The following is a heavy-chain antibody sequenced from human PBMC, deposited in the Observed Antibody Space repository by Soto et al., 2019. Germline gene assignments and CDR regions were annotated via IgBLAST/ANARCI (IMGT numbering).Heavy chain of an antibody. V-gene: IGHV1-18*01. CDR3: ARDEGYNWNDVGWFDP. Sequence: QVQLVQSGAEGKKPGASVKVSCKSSGYTFTSYGISWGRQAPGQGLEWRGWISGYNGNTNYAQKLQGRVTITTDTSTSTADMELSSLGSYDTAVYYCARDEGYNWNDVGWFDPWGQGTLVTVSS. CDR1: GYTFTSYG. CDR2: ISGYNGNT. D-gene: IGHD1-1*01. J-gene: IGHJ5*02.